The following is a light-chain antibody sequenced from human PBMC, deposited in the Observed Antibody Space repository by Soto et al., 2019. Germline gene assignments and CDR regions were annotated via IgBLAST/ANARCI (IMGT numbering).Light chain of an antibody. Sequence: DIQMTQSPSSLSASVGDRVTITCRASQNINTYLNWYQQKPGKAPKVLIYAASTLQSGAPSRFSGSGSVTDFTLTITSLQPEDSATYYCQQSYSSLSTFGQGTKVESK. CDR3: QQSYSSLST. CDR1: QNINTY. CDR2: AAS. J-gene: IGKJ1*01. V-gene: IGKV1-39*01.